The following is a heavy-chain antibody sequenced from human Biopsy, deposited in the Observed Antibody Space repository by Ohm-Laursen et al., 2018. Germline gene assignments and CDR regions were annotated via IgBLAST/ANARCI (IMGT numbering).Heavy chain of an antibody. CDR1: GGTFINDA. J-gene: IGHJ4*02. Sequence: ASVKLSCKASGGTFINDAISWVRHAPGQGLEWMGGIIPMFGTANYAQMFQGRVTISADESTSTSYMELSSLTTEDTAIYYCARGPHSGSHSCFDYWGRGTLVTVSS. V-gene: IGHV1-69*13. D-gene: IGHD1-26*01. CDR2: IIPMFGTA. CDR3: ARGPHSGSHSCFDY.